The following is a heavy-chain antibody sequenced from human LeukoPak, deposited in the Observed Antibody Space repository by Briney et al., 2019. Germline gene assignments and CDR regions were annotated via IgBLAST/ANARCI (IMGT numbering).Heavy chain of an antibody. CDR1: GGSFSGYY. J-gene: IGHJ4*02. CDR2: INHSGST. Sequence: SETLSLTCAVYGGSFSGYYWSWIRQPPGKGLEWIGEINHSGSTNYNPSLKSRVTISVDTSKNQFSLKLSSVTAADTAVYYCARGPNYWGQGTLVTVSS. V-gene: IGHV4-34*01. CDR3: ARGPNY.